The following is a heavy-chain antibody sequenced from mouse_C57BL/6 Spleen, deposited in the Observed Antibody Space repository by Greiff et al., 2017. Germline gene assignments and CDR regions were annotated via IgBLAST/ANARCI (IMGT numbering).Heavy chain of an antibody. CDR3: ARGVDGDFYYHGYFDY. D-gene: IGHD1-1*01. CDR2: INYDGSST. Sequence: EVKLMESEGGLVQPGSSMKLSCTASGFTFSDYYMAWVRQVPEKGLEWVANINYDGSSTYYLDSLKSRFIISRDNAKNILYLQMSSLKSEDTATYYCARGVDGDFYYHGYFDYWGQGTTLTVAS. J-gene: IGHJ2*01. CDR1: GFTFSDYY. V-gene: IGHV5-16*01.